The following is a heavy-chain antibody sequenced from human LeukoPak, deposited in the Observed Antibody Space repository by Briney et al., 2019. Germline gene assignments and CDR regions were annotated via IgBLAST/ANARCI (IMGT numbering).Heavy chain of an antibody. Sequence: QTLTLTFTFSGFSLSTSGMCVSWIRQPPGKALEWLARIDWDDDKYYSTSLKTRLTISKDTSKNQVVLTMTNMDPVDTATYYCAHRRDSSGYHYRWWFAPWGQGTLVTVSS. CDR1: GFSLSTSGMC. D-gene: IGHD3-22*01. V-gene: IGHV2-70*12. CDR2: IDWDDDK. J-gene: IGHJ5*02. CDR3: AHRRDSSGYHYRWWFAP.